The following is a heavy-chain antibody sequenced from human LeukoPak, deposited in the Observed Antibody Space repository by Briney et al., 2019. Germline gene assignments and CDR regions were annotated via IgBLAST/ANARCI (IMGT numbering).Heavy chain of an antibody. J-gene: IGHJ6*02. CDR2: ISHSGST. D-gene: IGHD3-10*01. Sequence: SETLSLTCAVYGGSFSGYYWSWIRQPPGKGLEWIGEISHSGSTNYNPSLKSRVTISVDTSKNQFSLKLSSVTAADTAVYYCARGRGTMVLYGMDVWGQGTTVTVSS. V-gene: IGHV4-34*01. CDR3: ARGRGTMVLYGMDV. CDR1: GGSFSGYY.